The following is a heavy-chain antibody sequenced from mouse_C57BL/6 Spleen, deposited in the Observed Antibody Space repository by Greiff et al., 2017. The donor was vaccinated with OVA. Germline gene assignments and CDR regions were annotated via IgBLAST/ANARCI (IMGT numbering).Heavy chain of an antibody. D-gene: IGHD1-1*01. CDR2: ISNGGGST. CDR3: ARGDYYGSSYFEY. J-gene: IGHJ2*01. V-gene: IGHV5-12*01. CDR1: GFTFSDYY. Sequence: VQLKESGGGLVQPGGSLKLSCAASGFTFSDYYMYWVRQTPEQRLEWVAYISNGGGSTYYPDTVKGRFTISRDNAKNTLYLQMSRLKSEDTAMYDCARGDYYGSSYFEYWGQGTTLTVSS.